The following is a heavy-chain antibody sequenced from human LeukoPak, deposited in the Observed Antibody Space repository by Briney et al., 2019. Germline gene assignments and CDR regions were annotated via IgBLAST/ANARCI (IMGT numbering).Heavy chain of an antibody. Sequence: GGSLRLSCAASGFTFRDFSMHWVRQAPGKGLEWVSLVSGDGGVTHYADSVKGRFTISRDNSKNSLYLQMSSLRVEDTAFYYCAKGNNSLSFNFDYWGQGTLVAVSS. CDR3: AKGNNSLSFNFDY. V-gene: IGHV3-43*02. J-gene: IGHJ4*02. CDR1: GFTFRDFS. D-gene: IGHD2/OR15-2a*01. CDR2: VSGDGGVT.